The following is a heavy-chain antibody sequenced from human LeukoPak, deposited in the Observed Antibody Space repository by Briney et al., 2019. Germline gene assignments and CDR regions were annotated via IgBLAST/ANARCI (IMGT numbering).Heavy chain of an antibody. CDR1: GGSISSYY. J-gene: IGHJ3*02. CDR3: ARHVSYDSSGFIDAFDI. D-gene: IGHD3-22*01. CDR2: IYYSGST. Sequence: PSETPSLTCTVSGGSISSYYWSWIRQPPGKGLEWIGYIYYSGSTNYNPSLKSRVTISVDTSKNQFSLKLSSVTAADTAVYYCARHVSYDSSGFIDAFDIWGQGKMVNVSS. V-gene: IGHV4-59*08.